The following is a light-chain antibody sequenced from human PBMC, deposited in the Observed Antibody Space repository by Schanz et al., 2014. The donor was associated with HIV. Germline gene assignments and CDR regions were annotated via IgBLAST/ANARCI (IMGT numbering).Light chain of an antibody. CDR3: QQYAVSSWT. Sequence: DIQLTQSPSSLSASVGDRVTITCRASRNIRRELSWYQQKPGQAPKLLIYTASNLQGGVSSRFSGGGSGTEFTLTISSLQPEDFATYYCQQYAVSSWTFGLGTRVESK. V-gene: IGKV1-39*01. CDR1: RNIRRE. J-gene: IGKJ1*01. CDR2: TAS.